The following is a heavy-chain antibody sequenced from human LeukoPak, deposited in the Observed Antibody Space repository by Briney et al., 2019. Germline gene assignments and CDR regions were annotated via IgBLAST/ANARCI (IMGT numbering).Heavy chain of an antibody. D-gene: IGHD2-21*02. Sequence: ASVKVSCKVSGYTLTELSMHWVRQAPGKGLEWMGGFDPEDGETIYAQKFQGRVTMTEDTSTDTAYMELSSLRSEDTAVYYCATDLVYCCGDCYLGYWGQGTLVTVSS. J-gene: IGHJ4*02. CDR3: ATDLVYCCGDCYLGY. CDR2: FDPEDGET. V-gene: IGHV1-24*01. CDR1: GYTLTELS.